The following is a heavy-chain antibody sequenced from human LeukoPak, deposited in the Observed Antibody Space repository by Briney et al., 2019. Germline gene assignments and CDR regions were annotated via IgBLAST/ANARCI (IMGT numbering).Heavy chain of an antibody. V-gene: IGHV4-38-2*02. CDR2: IYHSGSI. CDR1: GVSITSHY. Sequence: SETLSLTCKVSGVSITSHYWSWIRQPPGKGLEWIGSIYHSGSIYYNPSLKSRVTISVDTSKNQFSLKLSSVTAADTAVYYCARWQPGTRRRLATILEYWGQGTLVTVSS. J-gene: IGHJ4*02. CDR3: ARWQPGTRRRLATILEY. D-gene: IGHD5-24*01.